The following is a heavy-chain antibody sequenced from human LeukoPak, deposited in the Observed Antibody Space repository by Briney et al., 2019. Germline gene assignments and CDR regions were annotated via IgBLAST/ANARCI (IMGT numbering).Heavy chain of an antibody. J-gene: IGHJ6*02. CDR1: GFTFSSYG. V-gene: IGHV3-30*18. Sequence: GRSLRLSCAASGFTFSSYGMHWVRQAPGKGLEWVAVISYDGSNKYYADSVKGRFTISRDNSKNTLYLQMNSLRAEDTAVYYCAKDRRGTPLVYYYYYGMDVWGQGTTATVSS. D-gene: IGHD1-26*01. CDR2: ISYDGSNK. CDR3: AKDRRGTPLVYYYYYGMDV.